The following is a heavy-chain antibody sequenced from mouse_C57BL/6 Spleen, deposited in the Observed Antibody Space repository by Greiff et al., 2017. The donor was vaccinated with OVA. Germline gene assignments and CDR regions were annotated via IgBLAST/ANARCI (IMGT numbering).Heavy chain of an antibody. J-gene: IGHJ1*03. Sequence: EVKLVESGGGLVKPGGSLKLSCAASGFTFSSYAMSWVRQTPEKRLEWVATISDGGSYTYYPDNVKGRFTISRDNAKNNLYLQMSHLKSEDTAMYYCARAGNYYGSSYGYFDVWGTGTTVTVSS. V-gene: IGHV5-4*03. CDR3: ARAGNYYGSSYGYFDV. CDR1: GFTFSSYA. CDR2: ISDGGSYT. D-gene: IGHD1-1*01.